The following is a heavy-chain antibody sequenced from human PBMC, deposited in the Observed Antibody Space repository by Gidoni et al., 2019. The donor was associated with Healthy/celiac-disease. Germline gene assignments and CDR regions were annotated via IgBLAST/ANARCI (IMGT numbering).Heavy chain of an antibody. V-gene: IGHV1-69*08. CDR2: IIPILGIA. Sequence: QVQLVQSRAEANNPWSSVKVSSKASGRTFSSYTISWVRQAPGQGLEWMGRIIPILGIANYAQKFQGRVTITADKSTSTAYMELSSLRSEDTAVYYCAREDLTGGFRYWGQGTLVTVSS. CDR1: GRTFSSYT. J-gene: IGHJ4*02. CDR3: AREDLTGGFRY. D-gene: IGHD3-10*01.